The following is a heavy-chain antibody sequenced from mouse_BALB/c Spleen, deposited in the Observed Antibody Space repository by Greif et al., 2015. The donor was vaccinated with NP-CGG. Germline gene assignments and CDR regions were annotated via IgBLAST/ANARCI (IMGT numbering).Heavy chain of an antibody. Sequence: VKLVESGPELVKPGASVRIPCKASGYTFTSYYIHWVKQRPGQGLEWIGWIFPGNVNTKYNEKFKGKATLTADKSSSTAYMQLSSLTSEDSAVYFCTRDTMDYRGQGTSVTVSS. CDR1: GYTFTSYY. J-gene: IGHJ4*01. CDR3: TRDTMDY. V-gene: IGHV1S56*01. CDR2: IFPGNVNT.